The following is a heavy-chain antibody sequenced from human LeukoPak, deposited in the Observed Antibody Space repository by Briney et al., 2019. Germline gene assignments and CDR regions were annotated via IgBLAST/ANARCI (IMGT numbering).Heavy chain of an antibody. J-gene: IGHJ5*02. CDR1: GFSFSSYN. D-gene: IGHD3-3*01. V-gene: IGHV3-21*04. CDR3: AKEHDLWHEEGNWFDP. CDR2: ITTSSTYT. Sequence: GGSLRLSCAASGFSFSSYNMNWVRQAPGKVLEWVSSITTSSTYTFYADSVKGRFTVSRDNSKNTLYLQMNSLRAEDTAVYYCAKEHDLWHEEGNWFDPWGQGTLVTVSS.